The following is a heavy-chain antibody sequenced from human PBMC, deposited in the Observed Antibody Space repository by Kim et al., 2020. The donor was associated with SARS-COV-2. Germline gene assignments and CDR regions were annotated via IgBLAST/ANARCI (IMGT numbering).Heavy chain of an antibody. D-gene: IGHD6-13*01. V-gene: IGHV6-1*01. CDR3: AREGIARWGGRYFDL. Sequence: SQTLSLTCAISGDSVSSNSASWNWIRQSPSRGLEWLGRTYYRSKWSNHYAVSVKSRITINPDTSKNQFSLQLNSVTPEDTAVYYCAREGIARWGGRYFDLWGRGTLVTVSS. CDR2: TYYRSKWSN. J-gene: IGHJ2*01. CDR1: GDSVSSNSAS.